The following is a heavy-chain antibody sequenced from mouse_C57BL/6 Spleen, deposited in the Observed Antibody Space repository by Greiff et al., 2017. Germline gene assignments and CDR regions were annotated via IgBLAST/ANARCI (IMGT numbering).Heavy chain of an antibody. J-gene: IGHJ3*01. CDR1: GFSFNTYA. CDR2: IRSKSNNYAT. D-gene: IGHD4-1*01. Sequence: EVKVVESGGGLVQPKGSLKLSCAASGFSFNTYAMNWVRQAPGKGLEWVARIRSKSNNYATYYADSVKDRFTISRDDSESMLYLQMNNLKTEDTAMYYCVSQNWDGAYWGQGTLVTVSA. V-gene: IGHV10-1*01. CDR3: VSQNWDGAY.